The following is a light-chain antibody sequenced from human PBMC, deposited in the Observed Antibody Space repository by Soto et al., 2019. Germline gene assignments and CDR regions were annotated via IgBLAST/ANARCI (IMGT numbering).Light chain of an antibody. J-gene: IGKJ2*01. CDR1: QSITNY. V-gene: IGKV3-11*01. CDR3: QQRSTWPQT. CDR2: SAS. Sequence: EIVVTQSPPTLSLSPGERATLSCRASQSITNYLAWYQHKPGQSPRLLIYSASNRATGIPARFSGSGFGTDFTLTIRSLEPEDFAVYYCQQRSTWPQTFGQGTKVEIK.